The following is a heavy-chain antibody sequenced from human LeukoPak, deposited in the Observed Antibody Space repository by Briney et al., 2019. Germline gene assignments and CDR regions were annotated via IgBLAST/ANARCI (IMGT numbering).Heavy chain of an antibody. CDR3: ARHHCPYGMDV. CDR1: GGSISSYY. D-gene: IGHD2-21*01. J-gene: IGHJ6*04. Sequence: SETLSLTCTVSGGSISSYYWSWIRQPPGKGLEWIGYIYYSGSTNYNPSLKSRVTISVDTSKNQFSLKLSSVTAADTAVYYCARHHCPYGMDVWGKGTTVTVSS. V-gene: IGHV4-59*01. CDR2: IYYSGST.